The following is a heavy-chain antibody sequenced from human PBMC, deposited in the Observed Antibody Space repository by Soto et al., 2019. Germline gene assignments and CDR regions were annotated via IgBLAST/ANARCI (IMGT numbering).Heavy chain of an antibody. CDR1: GGTFSSYA. Sequence: QVQLVQSGAEVKKPGSSVKVSCKASGGTFSSYAINWVRQAPGQGLEWMGGIIPIFGTANYAQKFQGRVTITADESSSTAYMELYRLRSEDTAVYYCARDGGHCSGGSCYSGWFDPWGQGTLVTVSS. CDR3: ARDGGHCSGGSCYSGWFDP. V-gene: IGHV1-69*01. CDR2: IIPIFGTA. J-gene: IGHJ5*02. D-gene: IGHD2-15*01.